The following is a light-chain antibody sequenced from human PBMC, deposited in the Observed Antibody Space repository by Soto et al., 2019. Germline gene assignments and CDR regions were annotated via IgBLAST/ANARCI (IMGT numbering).Light chain of an antibody. J-gene: IGLJ2*01. CDR2: EVT. CDR3: SSYAGSYPVL. V-gene: IGLV2-8*01. Sequence: QSALTQPPSASGSPGQSVTISCTGTSSDVGGYNFVSWYQQHPGKAPKVMIYEVTKRPSGVPDRFSDSKSGSTASLTVSGLQAEDEADYYCSSYAGSYPVLFGGGTKLTVL. CDR1: SSDVGGYNF.